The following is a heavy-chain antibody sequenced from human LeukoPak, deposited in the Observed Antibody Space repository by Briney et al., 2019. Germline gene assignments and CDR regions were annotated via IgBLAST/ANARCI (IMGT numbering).Heavy chain of an antibody. CDR2: ISGSGGST. V-gene: IGHV3-23*01. CDR3: AKGRGQVVITSLDY. J-gene: IGHJ4*02. D-gene: IGHD3-22*01. Sequence: PGGSLRLSCAASGFTFSSYAMSWVRQAPGKGLEWVSAISGSGGSTYYADSVKGRFTISRDNSKNTLYLQMNSLRAEDTAVYYCAKGRGQVVITSLDYWGQGTLVTVSS. CDR1: GFTFSSYA.